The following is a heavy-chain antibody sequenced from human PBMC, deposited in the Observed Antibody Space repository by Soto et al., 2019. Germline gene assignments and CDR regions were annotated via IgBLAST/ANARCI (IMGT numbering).Heavy chain of an antibody. CDR1: GGSISSSSYY. V-gene: IGHV4-39*01. Sequence: SETLSLTCTVSGGSISSSSYYWGWIRQPPGKGLEWIGSIYYSGSTYYNPSLKSRVTISVDTSKNQFSLKLSSVTAADTAVYYCARQGITGTTRGMDVWGQGTTVT. CDR2: IYYSGST. D-gene: IGHD1-7*01. J-gene: IGHJ6*02. CDR3: ARQGITGTTRGMDV.